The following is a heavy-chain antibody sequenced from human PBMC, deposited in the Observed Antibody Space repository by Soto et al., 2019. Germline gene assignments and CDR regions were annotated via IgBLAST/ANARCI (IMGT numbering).Heavy chain of an antibody. CDR2: ISHDGINK. V-gene: IGHV3-30-3*01. CDR3: GRCTSTSCHLGSDY. Sequence: GGSLRLSCAASGFTFSSYAMNWVRQAPGKGLEWVALISHDGINKYYADSVRGRFTISRDSSTNTLYLQMNSPRAADTAVYYCGRCTSTSCHLGSDYWGQGTLVTVSS. D-gene: IGHD2-2*01. CDR1: GFTFSSYA. J-gene: IGHJ4*02.